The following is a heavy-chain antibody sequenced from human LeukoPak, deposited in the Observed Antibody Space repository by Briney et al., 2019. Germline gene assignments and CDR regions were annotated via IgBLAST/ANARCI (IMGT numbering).Heavy chain of an antibody. V-gene: IGHV3-11*01. CDR2: ISSSGSTI. D-gene: IGHD6-13*01. J-gene: IGHJ4*02. CDR1: GFTFSDYY. Sequence: GGSLRLSCAASGFTFSDYYMSWIRQAPGKGLEWVSYISSSGSTIYYADSVMGRFAISRDNAKNSLYLQMNSLRAEDTAVYYCARDSAAAGLTDYWGQGTLVTVSS. CDR3: ARDSAAAGLTDY.